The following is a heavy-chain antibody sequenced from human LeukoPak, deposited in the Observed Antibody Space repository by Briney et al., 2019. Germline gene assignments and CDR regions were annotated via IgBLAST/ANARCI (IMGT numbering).Heavy chain of an antibody. CDR3: AGYSSTWPKYYFDS. V-gene: IGHV4-59*01. CDR2: IYYTGST. J-gene: IGHJ4*02. Sequence: SETLPLTCTVSGGSISSYYWSWIRQPPDKGLEWIGYIYYTGSTNYNPSLKSRVTISVDTSKNQFSLKLSSVTAADTAVYYCAGYSSTWPKYYFDSWGQGTLVTVSS. D-gene: IGHD6-13*01. CDR1: GGSISSYY.